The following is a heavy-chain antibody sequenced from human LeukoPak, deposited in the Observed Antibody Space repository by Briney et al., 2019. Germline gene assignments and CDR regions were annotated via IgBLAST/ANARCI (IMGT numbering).Heavy chain of an antibody. CDR3: ARDGSSGWYMLFDY. J-gene: IGHJ4*02. CDR2: ISYDGSNK. CDR1: GFTFSSYA. V-gene: IGHV3-30*04. Sequence: GGSLRLSCAASGFTFSSYAMHWVRQAPGKGLEWVAVISYDGSNKYYADSVKGRFTISRDNSKNTLYLQMNSLRAEDTAVYYCARDGSSGWYMLFDYWGQGTLVTVSS. D-gene: IGHD6-19*01.